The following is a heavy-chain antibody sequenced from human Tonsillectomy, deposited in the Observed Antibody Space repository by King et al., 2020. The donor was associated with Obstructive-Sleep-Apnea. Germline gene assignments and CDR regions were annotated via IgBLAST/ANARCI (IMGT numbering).Heavy chain of an antibody. Sequence: QLQESGPGLVKPSETLSLTCTVSGGSISTYYWSWLRQLPGRSLEWIGYIYYSGSSNYNPSLKRQVSISVDTSKNQFSLKLASVTAADTAVYYCARSPYGSGIIDYFDPWGQGTLVTVSS. J-gene: IGHJ5*02. CDR1: GGSISTYY. D-gene: IGHD3-10*01. CDR2: IYYSGSS. CDR3: ARSPYGSGIIDYFDP. V-gene: IGHV4-59*01.